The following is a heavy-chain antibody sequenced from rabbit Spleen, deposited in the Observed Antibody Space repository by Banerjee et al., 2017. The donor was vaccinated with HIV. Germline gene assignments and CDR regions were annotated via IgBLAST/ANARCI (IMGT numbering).Heavy chain of an antibody. CDR2: IEVGSSGFT. J-gene: IGHJ4*01. CDR1: GFSFSSDYY. D-gene: IGHD7-1*01. Sequence: QEQLEESGGGLVKPGASLTLTCTASGFSFSSDYYICWVRQAPGKGLEGIACIEVGSSGFTYFATWAKGRFTISKTSSTTVTLQMTSLTAADTATYFCARNPVFSYSNLWGPGTLVTVS. CDR3: ARNPVFSYSNL. V-gene: IGHV1S45*01.